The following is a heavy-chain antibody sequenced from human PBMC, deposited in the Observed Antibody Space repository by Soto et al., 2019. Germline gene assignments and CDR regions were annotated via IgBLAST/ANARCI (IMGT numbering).Heavy chain of an antibody. CDR2: FNSDKNIT. CDR3: ARGNTYDGRTADFDF. CDR1: GFSFGSYW. Sequence: LRLSFAATGFSFGSYWMHWVRQAPGQGLLWVAHFNSDKNITTYADSVKGRFTISRDNAKKTVYLQMDSLRAEDTAMYYCARGNTYDGRTADFDFWGQGTMVTVSS. J-gene: IGHJ3*01. D-gene: IGHD3-22*01. V-gene: IGHV3-74*01.